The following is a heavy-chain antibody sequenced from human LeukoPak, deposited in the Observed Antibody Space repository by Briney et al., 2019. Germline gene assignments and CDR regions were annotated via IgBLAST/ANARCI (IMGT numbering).Heavy chain of an antibody. Sequence: SETLSLTCTVSGGSISSYYWSWIRQSPGKGLEWIGYIYYSGSTNYNPSLKSRVTISVDTSKSQFSLKLSSVTAEDTAVYYCARSSGSYLYFDYWGQGTLVTVSS. CDR3: ARSSGSYLYFDY. CDR1: GGSISSYY. V-gene: IGHV4-59*01. CDR2: IYYSGST. J-gene: IGHJ4*02. D-gene: IGHD1-26*01.